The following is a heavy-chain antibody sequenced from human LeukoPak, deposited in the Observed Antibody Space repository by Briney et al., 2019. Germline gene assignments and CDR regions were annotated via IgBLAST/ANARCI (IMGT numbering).Heavy chain of an antibody. CDR2: NSGGGGST. Sequence: GGSLRLSCAASGFTFTSYSMNWVRQAPGKGLEWVSTNSGGGGSTYYADSVKGRFTISRDNSKNTLYLQVNSLRAEDTAVYYCAKGGKWDVTPFDYWGQGTLVTVSS. D-gene: IGHD1-26*01. CDR1: GFTFTSYS. V-gene: IGHV3-23*01. J-gene: IGHJ4*02. CDR3: AKGGKWDVTPFDY.